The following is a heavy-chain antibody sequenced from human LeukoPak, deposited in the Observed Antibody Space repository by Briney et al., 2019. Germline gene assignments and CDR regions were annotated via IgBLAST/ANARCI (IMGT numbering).Heavy chain of an antibody. D-gene: IGHD3-10*01. J-gene: IGHJ4*02. CDR3: ARGSGLWFGKLGY. CDR1: GFTFSSYW. CDR2: IKQYGSEK. Sequence: GGSLRLSCAASGFTFSSYWMSWVRQAPGKGLEWVANIKQYGSEKYYVDSVKGRFTISRDNDKNSLYLQMSRMRGEDTAVYYCARGSGLWFGKLGYWGQGTLVTVSS. V-gene: IGHV3-7*04.